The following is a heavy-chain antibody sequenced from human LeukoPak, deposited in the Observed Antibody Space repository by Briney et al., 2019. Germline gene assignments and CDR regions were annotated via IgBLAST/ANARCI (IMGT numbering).Heavy chain of an antibody. CDR3: AKGVYSSGYYDY. J-gene: IGHJ4*02. CDR1: XFTFXXXA. D-gene: IGHD3-22*01. CDR2: ISGSGGST. Sequence: XRXSXXXXXFTFXXXAMSWVRQXPGKGLEGVSAISGSGGSTYYADSVKGRFTISRDNSKNTLYLQMNSLRAEDTAVYYCAKGVYSSGYYDYWGQGTLVTVSS. V-gene: IGHV3-23*01.